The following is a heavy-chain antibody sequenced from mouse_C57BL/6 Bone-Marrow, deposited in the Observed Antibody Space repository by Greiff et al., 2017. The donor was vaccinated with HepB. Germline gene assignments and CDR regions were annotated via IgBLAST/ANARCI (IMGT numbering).Heavy chain of an antibody. Sequence: VQLQQSGPVLVKPGASVKMSCKASGYTFTDYYMNWVKQSHGKSLEWIGVINPYNGGTSYNQKFKGKATLTVDKSSSTAYMELNSLTSEDSAVYYCARDYYGLDYWGQGTTLTVSS. J-gene: IGHJ2*01. CDR2: INPYNGGT. CDR3: ARDYYGLDY. D-gene: IGHD1-1*01. V-gene: IGHV1-19*01. CDR1: GYTFTDYY.